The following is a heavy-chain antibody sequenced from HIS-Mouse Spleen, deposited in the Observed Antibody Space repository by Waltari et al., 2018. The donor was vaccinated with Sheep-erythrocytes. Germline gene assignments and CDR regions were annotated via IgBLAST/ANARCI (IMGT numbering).Heavy chain of an antibody. CDR1: GFTFGDYA. D-gene: IGHD6-13*01. J-gene: IGHJ3*02. CDR2: IRSKAYGGTT. V-gene: IGHV3-49*03. CDR3: TREYSSSWYDAFDI. Sequence: EVQLVESGGGLVQPGRSLRLSCTASGFTFGDYAMSWFRQAPGKGLEWVGFIRSKAYGGTTEYAASVKGRFTISRDDSKSIAYLQMNSLKTEDTAVYYCTREYSSSWYDAFDIWGQGTMVTVSS.